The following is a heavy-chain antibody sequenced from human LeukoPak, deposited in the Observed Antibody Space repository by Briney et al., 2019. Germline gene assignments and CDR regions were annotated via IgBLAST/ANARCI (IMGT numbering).Heavy chain of an antibody. CDR3: ATTYSTKGGYFDY. D-gene: IGHD2-2*01. V-gene: IGHV3-23*01. J-gene: IGHJ4*02. CDR1: GFTFSSYA. CDR2: VSGSGGST. Sequence: GGSLRLSCAASGFTFSSYAMSWVRQAPGKGLEWVSAVSGSGGSTYYADSVKGRFTISRDNSKNTLYLQMNCLRAEDTAVYYCATTYSTKGGYFDYWGQETLVTVSS.